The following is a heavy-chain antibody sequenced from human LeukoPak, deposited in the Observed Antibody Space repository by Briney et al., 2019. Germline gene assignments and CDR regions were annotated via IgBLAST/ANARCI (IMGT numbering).Heavy chain of an antibody. CDR1: RFTFSTYS. J-gene: IGHJ4*02. D-gene: IGHD2-15*01. CDR3: ARDSQAYCSGGSCSMFDY. Sequence: GGSLRLSCAASRFTFSTYSMNWVRQAPGKGLEWVSSISSRSTYIYYADSVKGRFTISRHNAKNSLYLHMNGLRAEDTAVYYCARDSQAYCSGGSCSMFDYWGQGSLVTVSS. CDR2: ISSRSTYI. V-gene: IGHV3-21*01.